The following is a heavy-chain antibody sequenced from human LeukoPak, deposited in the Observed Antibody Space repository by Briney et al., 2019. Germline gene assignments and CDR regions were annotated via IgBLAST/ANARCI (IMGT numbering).Heavy chain of an antibody. CDR2: INHSGST. CDR3: ARAYSGSYLGFDY. D-gene: IGHD1-26*01. V-gene: IGHV4-34*01. Sequence: KPSETLSLTCAVYGGSFSGYYWSWIRQPPGKGLEWIGEINHSGSTNYNPSLKSRVTMSVDTSKNQFSLKLSSVTAADTAVYYCARAYSGSYLGFDYWGQGTLVTVSS. J-gene: IGHJ4*02. CDR1: GGSFSGYY.